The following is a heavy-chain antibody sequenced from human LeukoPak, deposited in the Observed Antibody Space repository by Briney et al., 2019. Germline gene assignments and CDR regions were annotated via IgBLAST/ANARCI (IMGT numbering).Heavy chain of an antibody. V-gene: IGHV3-23*01. CDR1: GFTFSDYW. Sequence: PGGSLRLSCVASGFTFSDYWMSWVRQAPGKGLEWVAVVIGSSGATDYADSVKGRFTISRDNSKNTLFLQMNSLRAEDTAIYYCAKGAYDFLEIAYFDYWGQGALVTVSS. D-gene: IGHD3-3*01. J-gene: IGHJ4*02. CDR2: VIGSSGAT. CDR3: AKGAYDFLEIAYFDY.